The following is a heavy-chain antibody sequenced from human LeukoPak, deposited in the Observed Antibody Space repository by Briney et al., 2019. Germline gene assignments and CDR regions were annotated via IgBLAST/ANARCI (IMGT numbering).Heavy chain of an antibody. CDR2: ISYDGSNK. CDR3: ARDLNYYDSSDGGY. CDR1: GFTFSSYA. V-gene: IGHV3-30*01. D-gene: IGHD3-22*01. Sequence: GRSLRLSCAASGFTFSSYAMHWVRQAPGKGLEWVAVISYDGSNKYYADSVKGRFTISRDNSKNTLYLQMNSLRAEDTAVYYYARDLNYYDSSDGGYWGQGTLVTVSS. J-gene: IGHJ4*02.